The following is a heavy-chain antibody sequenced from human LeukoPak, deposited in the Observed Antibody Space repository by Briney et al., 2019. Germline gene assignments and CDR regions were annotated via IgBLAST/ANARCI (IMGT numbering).Heavy chain of an antibody. CDR2: IIPIFGTA. Sequence: SVKVSCKASGGTFSSYAISWVRQAPGQGLEWMGGIIPIFGTANYAQKFQGRVTITADESTSTAYMELSSLRSEDTAVYYCASPLSPRDSSSWYRVWYYFDYWGQGTLVTVSS. CDR3: ASPLSPRDSSSWYRVWYYFDY. CDR1: GGTFSSYA. D-gene: IGHD6-13*01. J-gene: IGHJ4*02. V-gene: IGHV1-69*13.